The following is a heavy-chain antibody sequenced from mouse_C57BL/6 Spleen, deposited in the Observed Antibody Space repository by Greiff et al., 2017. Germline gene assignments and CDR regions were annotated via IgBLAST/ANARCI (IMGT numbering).Heavy chain of an antibody. Sequence: VQLLQSGAELVKPGASVKLSCKASGFTFTEYTIHWVKQRSGQGLEWIGWFYSGSGSISYNEKFKDKATLTADKSSSTVYMELSRLTSEDSAVXFCARHEDRAPGTLGYWGQGTTRTVSS. CDR2: FYSGSGSI. D-gene: IGHD3-3*01. J-gene: IGHJ2*01. V-gene: IGHV1-62-2*01. CDR3: ARHEDRAPGTLGY. CDR1: GFTFTEYT.